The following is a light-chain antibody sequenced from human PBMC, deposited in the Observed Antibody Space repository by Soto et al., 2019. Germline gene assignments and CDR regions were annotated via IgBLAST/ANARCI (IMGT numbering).Light chain of an antibody. V-gene: IGKV3-15*01. CDR1: QSVTSSY. J-gene: IGKJ5*01. CDR2: GAS. CDR3: QQYNNLPPPIT. Sequence: EIVMTQSPATLSVSPGERATLSCRASQSVTSSYLAWYQQKPGQAPRLLIFGASTRATGIPARFSGSGSGTEFTLTISSLQSEDFAFYYCQQYNNLPPPITFGQGTRLEIK.